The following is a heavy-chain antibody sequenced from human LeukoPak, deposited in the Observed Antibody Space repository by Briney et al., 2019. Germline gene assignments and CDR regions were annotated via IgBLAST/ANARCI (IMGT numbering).Heavy chain of an antibody. CDR2: INPNRGGT. CDR3: VQFELDY. CDR1: GFTFTAYY. Sequence: ASVKVSCKASGFTFTAYYMHWVRQAPGQRLEWMGWINPNRGGTNYAQNFQGRVIMTRDTSISTAYMDLSRLRSDDTAVYYCVQFELDYWGQGTLVTVSS. V-gene: IGHV1-2*02. J-gene: IGHJ4*02. D-gene: IGHD1-7*01.